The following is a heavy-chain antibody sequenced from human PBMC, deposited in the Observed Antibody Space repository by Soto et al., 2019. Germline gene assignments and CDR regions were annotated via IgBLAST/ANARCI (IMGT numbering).Heavy chain of an antibody. V-gene: IGHV1-69*01. CDR3: ARGGSGYTWFNEF. Sequence: QEQLVQSGAEVKKPESSVKVSCKASGGLFSSYPISWVRQVPGQGLEWMGGIIPVFHTAYYTQRFQGRVTITADESTNTAYMELSSLRSEDTAIYYCARGGSGYTWFNEFWGQGTLVTVSS. CDR1: GGLFSSYP. D-gene: IGHD3-22*01. CDR2: IIPVFHTA. J-gene: IGHJ4*02.